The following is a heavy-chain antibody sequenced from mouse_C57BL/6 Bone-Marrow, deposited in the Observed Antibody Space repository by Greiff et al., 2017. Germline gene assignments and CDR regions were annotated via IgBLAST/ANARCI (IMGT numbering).Heavy chain of an antibody. CDR3: ARVVITTVAPYYFDY. Sequence: EVKLMESGPSLVSPSQTLSLTCTVTGFSINSDCYWIWIRQFPGNKLEYIGYTFYSGITYYNPSLESRTYITRDTSKNQFSLKLSSVTTEDTATYYCARVVITTVAPYYFDYWGQGTTLTVSS. V-gene: IGHV3-3*01. CDR1: GFSINSDCY. J-gene: IGHJ2*01. D-gene: IGHD1-1*01. CDR2: TFYSGIT.